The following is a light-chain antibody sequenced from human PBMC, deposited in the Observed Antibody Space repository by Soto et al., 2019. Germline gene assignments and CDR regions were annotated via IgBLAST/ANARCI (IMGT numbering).Light chain of an antibody. CDR2: GAS. CDR1: QDISNY. Sequence: DIQLTQSPSFLSASVGDKVTITCRASQDISNYLAWYLQKPGKAPKLLIYGASTLHSGVPSRFRGSRSGTEFTLTVSSLQPEDFATYYCQQLNAYPHSFGGGTKVEIK. V-gene: IGKV1-9*01. J-gene: IGKJ4*01. CDR3: QQLNAYPHS.